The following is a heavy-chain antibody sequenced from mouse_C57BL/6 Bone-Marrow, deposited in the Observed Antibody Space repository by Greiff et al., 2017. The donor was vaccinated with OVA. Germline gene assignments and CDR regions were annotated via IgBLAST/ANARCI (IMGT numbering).Heavy chain of an antibody. J-gene: IGHJ3*01. Sequence: QVQLKESGAELVKPGASVKISCKASGYAFSSYWMNWVKQRPGKGLEWIGQIYPGDGDTNYNGKFKGKATLTADKSSSTAYMQLSSLTSEDSAVYFCARLDGYYEGFAYWGQGTLVTVSA. V-gene: IGHV1-80*01. CDR2: IYPGDGDT. CDR1: GYAFSSYW. D-gene: IGHD2-3*01. CDR3: ARLDGYYEGFAY.